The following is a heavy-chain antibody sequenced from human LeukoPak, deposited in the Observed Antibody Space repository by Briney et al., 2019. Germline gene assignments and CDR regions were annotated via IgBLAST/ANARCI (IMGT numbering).Heavy chain of an antibody. CDR1: GFTFSSYW. Sequence: GGSLRLSCAASGFTFSSYWMSWVRQAPGKGLEWVANIKQDGSEKYYVDSVKGRFTISRDNAKNSLYLQMNSLRAEDTAVYYCARGGRDCSSTSCYGGYYYYYMDVWGKGTTVTVSS. J-gene: IGHJ6*03. CDR2: IKQDGSEK. D-gene: IGHD2-2*01. CDR3: ARGGRDCSSTSCYGGYYYYYMDV. V-gene: IGHV3-7*01.